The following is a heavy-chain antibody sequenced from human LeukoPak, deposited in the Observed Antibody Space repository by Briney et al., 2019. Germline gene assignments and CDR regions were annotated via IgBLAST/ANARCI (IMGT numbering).Heavy chain of an antibody. CDR2: INWNGGST. CDR3: ASLASYSSGPPRNGKVDY. J-gene: IGHJ4*02. CDR1: GFTFSSYA. D-gene: IGHD6-19*01. V-gene: IGHV3-20*04. Sequence: QPGGSLRLSCAASGFTFSSYAMSWVRQAPGKGLEWVSGINWNGGSTGYADSVKGRFTISRDNAKNSLYLQMNSLRAEDTALYYCASLASYSSGPPRNGKVDYWGQGTLVTVSS.